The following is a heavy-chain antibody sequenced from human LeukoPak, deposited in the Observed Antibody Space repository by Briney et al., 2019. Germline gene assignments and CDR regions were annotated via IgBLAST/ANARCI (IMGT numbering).Heavy chain of an antibody. CDR2: INHSGST. CDR3: ARKWAKNWFDP. CDR1: GGSFSGYY. Sequence: SPSETLSLTCAVYGGSFSGYYWSWIRQPPGKGLEWIGEINHSGSTNYNPSLKSRVTISVDTSKNQFSLKLSSVTAADTAVYYCARKWAKNWFDPWGQGTLVTVSS. D-gene: IGHD2-8*01. V-gene: IGHV4-34*01. J-gene: IGHJ5*02.